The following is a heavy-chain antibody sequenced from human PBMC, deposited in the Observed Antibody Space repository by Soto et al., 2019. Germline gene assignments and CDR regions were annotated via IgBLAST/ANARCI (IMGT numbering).Heavy chain of an antibody. Sequence: GGSLRLSCAASGFTFSDYYMSWIRQAPGKGLEWVSYISSSSSYTNYADSVKGRFTISRDNAKNSLYLQMNSLRAEDTAVYYCARDYYGSGSYYSEVDYWGQGTLVTVSS. CDR1: GFTFSDYY. V-gene: IGHV3-11*06. CDR2: ISSSSSYT. CDR3: ARDYYGSGSYYSEVDY. D-gene: IGHD3-10*01. J-gene: IGHJ4*02.